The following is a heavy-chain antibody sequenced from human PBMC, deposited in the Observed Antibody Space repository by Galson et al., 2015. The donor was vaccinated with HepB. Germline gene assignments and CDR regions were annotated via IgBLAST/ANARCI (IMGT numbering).Heavy chain of an antibody. CDR2: INPSGGST. J-gene: IGHJ4*02. CDR1: GYTFNSYY. CDR3: ARTYYYDSSPYPPGGY. V-gene: IGHV1-46*02. D-gene: IGHD3-22*01. Sequence: SVKVSCKASGYTFNSYYMHWVRQAPGQGLEWMGIINPSGGSTSYAQKFQGRVTMTRDTSTSTVYMELSSLRSEDTAVYYCARTYYYDSSPYPPGGYWGQGTLVTVSS.